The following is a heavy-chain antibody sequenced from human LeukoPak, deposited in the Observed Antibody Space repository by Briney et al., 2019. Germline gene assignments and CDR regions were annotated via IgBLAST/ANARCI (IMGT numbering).Heavy chain of an antibody. D-gene: IGHD5-18*01. J-gene: IGHJ5*02. CDR1: GGSISSYY. CDR2: IYYSGST. V-gene: IGHV4-59*01. Sequence: SETLSLTCTVSGGSISSYYWSWIRQPPGKGLEWIGYIYYSGSTNYNPSLKSRVTISVDTSKNQFSLKLSFVTAADTAVYYCAREGDSYGPNWFDPWGQGTLVTVSS. CDR3: AREGDSYGPNWFDP.